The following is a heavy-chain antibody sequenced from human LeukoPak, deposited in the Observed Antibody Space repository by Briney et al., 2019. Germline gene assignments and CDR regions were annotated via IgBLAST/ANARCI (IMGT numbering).Heavy chain of an antibody. CDR2: IYPGDSNT. CDR3: ARRQGCSSTSCPPDS. CDR1: GYSFTTYW. D-gene: IGHD2-2*01. J-gene: IGHJ4*02. V-gene: IGHV5-51*01. Sequence: ESLQISCRGSGYSFTTYWIGWVLQMPGKGLEWRGIIYPGDSNTRYSASFEGQVTMSADKSINTAYVQWSSLKASDTAMYYCARRQGCSSTSCPPDSWGKGTLVTVSS.